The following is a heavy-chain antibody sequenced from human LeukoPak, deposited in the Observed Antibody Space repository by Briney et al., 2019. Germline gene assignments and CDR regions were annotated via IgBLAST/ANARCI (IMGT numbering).Heavy chain of an antibody. D-gene: IGHD6-13*01. CDR2: ISGSSSTI. J-gene: IGHJ4*02. CDR3: ARDHYSRNDF. CDR1: GFTFSTYS. Sequence: GGSLRLSCAASGFTFSTYSMTWVRQAPGKGLEWLSYISGSSSTIYYADSVRGRFTISRDNAKNSLYLQMNSLRGEDSAVYYCARDHYSRNDFWGQGTLVTVSS. V-gene: IGHV3-48*01.